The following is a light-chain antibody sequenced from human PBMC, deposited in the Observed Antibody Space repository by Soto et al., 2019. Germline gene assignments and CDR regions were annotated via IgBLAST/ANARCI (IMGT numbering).Light chain of an antibody. CDR2: GAS. V-gene: IGKV3D-15*01. Sequence: MTQSPSTLFASVGDRVTITCRASQSVSSSYLAWYQQKPGQAPRLLIYGASSRATGIPDRFSGGGSGTQFTLTISSLQSEDFAVHYCQQYNNWPPYTFGQGTKVDIK. CDR3: QQYNNWPPYT. CDR1: QSVSSSY. J-gene: IGKJ2*01.